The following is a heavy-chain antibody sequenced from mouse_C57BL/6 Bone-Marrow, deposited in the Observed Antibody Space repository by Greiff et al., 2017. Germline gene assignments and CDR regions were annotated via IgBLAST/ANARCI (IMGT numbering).Heavy chain of an antibody. Sequence: EVKLLESGPELVKPGASVKISCKASGYSFTDYNMNWVKQSNGKSLEWIGVINPNYGTTSYNQKFKGKATLTVDKSSSTAYMQLNSLTSEDSAVYYCARGYYSNPFDYWGQGTTLTVSS. CDR3: ARGYYSNPFDY. CDR2: INPNYGTT. D-gene: IGHD2-5*01. V-gene: IGHV1-39*01. CDR1: GYSFTDYN. J-gene: IGHJ2*01.